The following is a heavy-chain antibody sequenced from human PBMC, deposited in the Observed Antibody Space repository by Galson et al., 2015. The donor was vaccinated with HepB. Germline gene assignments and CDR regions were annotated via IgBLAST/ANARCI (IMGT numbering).Heavy chain of an antibody. V-gene: IGHV3-30*18. J-gene: IGHJ2*01. CDR1: GFPFSSYG. Sequence: SLRLSCAASGFPFSSYGIHWARQAPGKGLEWVAATSYDGSNTYYADSVKGRFTISRDNSRNMLFLQMNSLRAEDTAVYYCAKTGRGSSGYYGWYFDLWGRGTLVTVS. CDR3: AKTGRGSSGYYGWYFDL. D-gene: IGHD3-22*01. CDR2: TSYDGSNT.